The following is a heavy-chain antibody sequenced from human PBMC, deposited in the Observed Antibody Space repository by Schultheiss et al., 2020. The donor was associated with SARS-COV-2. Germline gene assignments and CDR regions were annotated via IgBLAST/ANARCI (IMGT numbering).Heavy chain of an antibody. CDR1: GGSISSGGYY. Sequence: LRLSCTVSGGSISSGGYYWSWIRQPAGKGLEWIGYIYYSGSTYYNPSLKSRVTISVDTSKNQFSLKLSSVTAADTAVYYCARDRDGYNSNSFDYWGQGTLVTVSS. J-gene: IGHJ4*02. V-gene: IGHV4-30-4*08. CDR3: ARDRDGYNSNSFDY. CDR2: IYYSGST. D-gene: IGHD5-24*01.